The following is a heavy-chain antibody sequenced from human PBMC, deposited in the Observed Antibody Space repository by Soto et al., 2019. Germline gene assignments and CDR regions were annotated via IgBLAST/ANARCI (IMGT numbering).Heavy chain of an antibody. CDR2: VYYSGST. CDR1: GGSIRGSRYY. J-gene: IGHJ1*01. Sequence: SETLSLTCTVSGGSIRGSRYYWGWIRQAPGKGLEWIGSVYYSGSTYYNPSLKSRVTVSADTSKNQFSLKLTSVTAADTALYYCASNSYRTWGQGILVTVSS. CDR3: ASNSYRT. V-gene: IGHV4-39*01. D-gene: IGHD2-21*01.